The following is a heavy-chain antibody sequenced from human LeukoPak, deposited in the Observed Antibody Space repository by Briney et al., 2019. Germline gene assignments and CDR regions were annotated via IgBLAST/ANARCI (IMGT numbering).Heavy chain of an antibody. CDR3: AKDGYSSSLNHPGATEFDY. Sequence: GGSLRLSCAASGFTFSTYAMSWVRQAPGKGLEWVSAMSGSGGSTKYADSVKGRFTISRDDSENTLYLQMNSLRAEDTAVYYCAKDGYSSSLNHPGATEFDYWGQGTLVTVPS. CDR1: GFTFSTYA. J-gene: IGHJ4*02. CDR2: MSGSGGST. D-gene: IGHD6-6*01. V-gene: IGHV3-23*01.